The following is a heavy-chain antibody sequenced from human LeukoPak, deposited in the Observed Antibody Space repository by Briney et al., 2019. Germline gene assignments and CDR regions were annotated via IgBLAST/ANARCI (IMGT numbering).Heavy chain of an antibody. CDR3: ARRISYDSSGYYLDY. V-gene: IGHV3-20*04. D-gene: IGHD3-22*01. CDR2: INWNGGST. J-gene: IGHJ4*02. CDR1: GFTFDDYG. Sequence: GGSLRLSCAASGFTFDDYGMSWVRQAPGKGLEWVSGINWNGGSTGYADSVKGRFTISRDNAKNSLYLQMNSLRAEDTALYYCARRISYDSSGYYLDYWGQGTLVTVSS.